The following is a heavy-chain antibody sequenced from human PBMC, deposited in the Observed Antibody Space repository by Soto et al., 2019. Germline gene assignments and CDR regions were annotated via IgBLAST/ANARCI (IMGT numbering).Heavy chain of an antibody. CDR1: GFAFSSYG. CDR3: LKDPPSADY. V-gene: IGHV3-23*01. CDR2: ISASGGTT. Sequence: GGSLRLSCAASGFAFSSYGMSWVRQAPGKGLEWVSTISASGGTTYYADSVKGRFTISRDNSQNTLYLQMNSLRAEDAALYYCLKDPPSADYWGQGTLVTVSS. J-gene: IGHJ4*02.